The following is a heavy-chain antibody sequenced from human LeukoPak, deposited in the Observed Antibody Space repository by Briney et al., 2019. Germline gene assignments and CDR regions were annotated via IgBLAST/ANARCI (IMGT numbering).Heavy chain of an antibody. V-gene: IGHV5-51*01. J-gene: IGHJ3*01. Sequence: GESLKISCKGSGYSFTSFWIGWVRQMPGKGLEWMGVIYPGDSDTRYSPSFQGQVTISADKSISTAYLQLSSLKASDTAIYYCALTITVTRCLYGFDVWGQGTMVTVSS. CDR2: IYPGDSDT. CDR3: ALTITVTRCLYGFDV. CDR1: GYSFTSFW. D-gene: IGHD3-16*01.